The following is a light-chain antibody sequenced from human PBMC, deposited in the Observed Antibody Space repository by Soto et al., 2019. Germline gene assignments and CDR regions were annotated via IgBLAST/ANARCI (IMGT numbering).Light chain of an antibody. CDR2: GTS. J-gene: IGKJ1*01. CDR3: QHYGDSSWT. CDR1: RSVSDTL. Sequence: EIVLTQSPGTLSLSPGERATLSCRADRSVSDTLLTWFQQKPGQAPRLLIFGTSNRAPGIPDRFSGSGSGTDFTLTISRLDPDDFAVYYCQHYGDSSWTFGQGTKVEIK. V-gene: IGKV3-20*01.